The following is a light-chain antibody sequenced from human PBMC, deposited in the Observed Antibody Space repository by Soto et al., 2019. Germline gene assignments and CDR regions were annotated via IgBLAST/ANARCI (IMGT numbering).Light chain of an antibody. CDR2: DVS. V-gene: IGLV2-14*01. CDR1: SSDVGGYNY. CDR3: SSYTSSSTPLCV. J-gene: IGLJ1*01. Sequence: QSALTQPASVSGSPGQSITISCTGISSDVGGYNYVSWYQQHPGKAPKLMIYDVSNRPSGVSNRFSGSKSGNTASLTISGLQAEDEADYYCSSYTSSSTPLCVFGTGTKLTVL.